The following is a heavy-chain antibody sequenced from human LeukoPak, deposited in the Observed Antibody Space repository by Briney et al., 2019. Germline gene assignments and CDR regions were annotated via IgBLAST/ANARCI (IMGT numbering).Heavy chain of an antibody. CDR2: IYYSGST. D-gene: IGHD3-22*01. CDR3: ARRRYDASGFYPSRGRYFDY. V-gene: IGHV4-39*07. Sequence: SETLSLTCTVSGGSISSSSYYWGWIRQPPGKGLEWIGSIYYSGSTYYNPSLKSRVTISVDTSKNLFSLNLSSVTAADTAVYYCARRRYDASGFYPSRGRYFDYWGQGTLVTVSS. J-gene: IGHJ4*02. CDR1: GGSISSSSYY.